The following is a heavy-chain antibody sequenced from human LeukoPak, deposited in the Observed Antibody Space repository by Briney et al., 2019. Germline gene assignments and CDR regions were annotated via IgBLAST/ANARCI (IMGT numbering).Heavy chain of an antibody. Sequence: PSETLSLTCAVYGGSFSGYYWSWIRQPPGKGLEWIGEINHSGSTNYNPSLKSRVTISVDTSKNQFSLKLSSVTAADTAVYYCARVSHYYDSSGYYYVRAFDIWGQGTMVTVSS. CDR1: GGSFSGYY. V-gene: IGHV4-34*01. CDR3: ARVSHYYDSSGYYYVRAFDI. D-gene: IGHD3-22*01. J-gene: IGHJ3*02. CDR2: INHSGST.